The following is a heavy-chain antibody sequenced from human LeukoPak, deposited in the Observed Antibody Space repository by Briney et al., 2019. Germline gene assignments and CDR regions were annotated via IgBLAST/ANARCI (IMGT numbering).Heavy chain of an antibody. J-gene: IGHJ5*02. Sequence: GGSLRLSCAASGFTFSSYSMNWVRQAPGKGLEWASSISSSSSYIYYADSVKGRFTISRDNAKNSLYLQMNSLRAEDTAVYYCAREGGYSYGTDYNWFDPWGQGTLVTVSS. D-gene: IGHD5-18*01. CDR2: ISSSSSYI. CDR1: GFTFSSYS. CDR3: AREGGYSYGTDYNWFDP. V-gene: IGHV3-21*01.